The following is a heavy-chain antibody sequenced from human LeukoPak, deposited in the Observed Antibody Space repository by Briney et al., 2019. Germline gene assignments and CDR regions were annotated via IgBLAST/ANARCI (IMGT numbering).Heavy chain of an antibody. CDR1: GFTFSDYY. V-gene: IGHV3-11*06. J-gene: IGHJ4*02. CDR3: ARGLADYYDSSGYRSGYFDY. CDR2: ISSSSSYT. Sequence: GGSLRLSCAASGFTFSDYYMSWIRQAPGKGLEWVSYISSSSSYTNYADSVKGRFTISRDNAKNSLYLQMNSLRAEDTAVYYCARGLADYYDSSGYRSGYFDYWGPGTLVTVSS. D-gene: IGHD3-22*01.